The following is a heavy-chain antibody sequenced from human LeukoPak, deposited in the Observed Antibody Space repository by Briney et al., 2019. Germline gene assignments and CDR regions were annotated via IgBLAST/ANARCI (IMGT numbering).Heavy chain of an antibody. D-gene: IGHD6-6*01. CDR2: IYYSGST. V-gene: IGHV4-39*07. CDR1: GGSISSSSYY. CDR3: ARFSLAAYYFDY. J-gene: IGHJ4*02. Sequence: SETLSLTCTVSGGSISSSSYYWGWIRQPPGKGLEWIGSIYYSGSTYYNPSLKSRVTISVDTSKNQFSLKLSSVTAADTAVYYCARFSLAAYYFDYWGQGTLVTVSS.